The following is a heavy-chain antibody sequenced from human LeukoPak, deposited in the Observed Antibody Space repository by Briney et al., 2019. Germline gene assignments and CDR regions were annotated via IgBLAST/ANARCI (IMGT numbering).Heavy chain of an antibody. V-gene: IGHV3-30*02. Sequence: GGSLRLSCAASRFTFSSYGMHWVRQAPGKGLEWVAFIRYDGSNKYYADSVKGRFTISRDNSKNTLYLQMNSLRAEDTAVYYCARDARYSSSWHWSFDYWGQGTLVTVSS. D-gene: IGHD6-13*01. CDR2: IRYDGSNK. J-gene: IGHJ4*02. CDR3: ARDARYSSSWHWSFDY. CDR1: RFTFSSYG.